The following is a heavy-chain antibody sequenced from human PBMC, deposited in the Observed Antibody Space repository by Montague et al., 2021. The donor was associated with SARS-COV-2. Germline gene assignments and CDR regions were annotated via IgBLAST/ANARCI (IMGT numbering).Heavy chain of an antibody. CDR2: IYSSGST. D-gene: IGHD6-19*01. CDR3: ACYVESSGSLNPRASGTLDF. Sequence: TLSLTCTVSGGSITSGGYYWSWIRQAPGKGLEWIGYIYSSGSTYYNPSLKSRVTILVDTSKNQFSLKLSSVTAADTAVYYCACYVESSGSLNPRASGTLDFWGQGTLVTVSS. J-gene: IGHJ4*02. CDR1: GGSITSGGYY. V-gene: IGHV4-31*03.